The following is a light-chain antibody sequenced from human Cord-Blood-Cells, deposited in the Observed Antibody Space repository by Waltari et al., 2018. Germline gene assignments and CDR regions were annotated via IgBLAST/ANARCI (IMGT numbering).Light chain of an antibody. CDR3: QQSYSTPFT. CDR1: QSISSY. J-gene: IGKJ3*01. CDR2: AAS. Sequence: DIQMTQSPSSLSASVGDRVTITCRASQSISSYLNWYQQKPGKAPKLLIYAASSLQSGVPSRFSGSGSVRDFSLTISSLQPEDFATYYCQQSYSTPFTFGPGTKVEIK. V-gene: IGKV1-39*01.